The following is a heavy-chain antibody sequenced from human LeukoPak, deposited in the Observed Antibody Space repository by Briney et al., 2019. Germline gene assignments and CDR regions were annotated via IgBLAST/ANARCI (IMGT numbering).Heavy chain of an antibody. D-gene: IGHD2-2*01. J-gene: IGHJ5*02. V-gene: IGHV4-61*08. CDR3: ARCGWDCSSTSCYASNWFDP. CDR1: GGSISSGGYY. CDR2: IYYSGST. Sequence: SQTLSLTCTVSGGSISSGGYYWSWIRQHPGKGLEWIGYIYYSGSTNYNPSLKSRVTISVDTSKNQFSLKLSSVTAADTAVYYCARCGWDCSSTSCYASNWFDPWGQGTLVTVSS.